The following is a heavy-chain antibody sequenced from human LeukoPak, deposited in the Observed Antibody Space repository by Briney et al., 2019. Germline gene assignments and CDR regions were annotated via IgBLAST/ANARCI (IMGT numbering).Heavy chain of an antibody. CDR3: ARDDSGSYYGTSNRYFDY. J-gene: IGHJ4*02. CDR1: GYTFTSYG. V-gene: IGHV1-18*01. Sequence: ASVKVSCKPSGYTFTSYGISWVRQAPGQGLEWMGWISAYNGNTNYAQKLQGRVTMTTDTSTSTAYMELRSLRSDDTAVYYCARDDSGSYYGTSNRYFDYWGQGTLVTVSS. CDR2: ISAYNGNT. D-gene: IGHD1-26*01.